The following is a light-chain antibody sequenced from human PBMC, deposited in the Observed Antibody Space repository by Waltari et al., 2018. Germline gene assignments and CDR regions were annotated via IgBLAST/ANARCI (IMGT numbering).Light chain of an antibody. J-gene: IGKJ4*01. CDR2: WAS. CDR3: QQYYSTPPLT. V-gene: IGKV4-1*01. Sequence: DIVMTQSPDSLAVSLGEWATNNCKPSHKVLYSSNTKNYLAWYQQKPGQPPRLHIYWASTRESGVPDRFSGSGSETDFTLTISSLQAEDVAVYYCQQYYSTPPLTFGGGTKVEIK. CDR1: HKVLYSSNTKNY.